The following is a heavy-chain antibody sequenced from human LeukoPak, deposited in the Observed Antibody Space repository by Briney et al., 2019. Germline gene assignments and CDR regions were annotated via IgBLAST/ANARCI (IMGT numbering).Heavy chain of an antibody. D-gene: IGHD3-10*02. CDR2: IRSDGSNK. J-gene: IGHJ6*04. V-gene: IGHV3-30*02. CDR3: AELGITMIGGV. Sequence: GGSLRLSCAASGFTFSSYGMHWVRQAPGKGLEWVAFIRSDGSNKYYADSVRGRFTISRDNSKNTLYLQMNSLRAEDTAVYYCAELGITMIGGVWGKGTTVTISS. CDR1: GFTFSSYG.